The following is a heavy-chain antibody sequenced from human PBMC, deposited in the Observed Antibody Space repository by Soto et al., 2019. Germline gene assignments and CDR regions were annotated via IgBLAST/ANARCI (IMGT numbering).Heavy chain of an antibody. D-gene: IGHD5-12*01. Sequence: AETLSLTCAVYGGSFSGYYWSWIRQPPGKGLEWIGEINHSGSTNYNPSLKSRVTISVDTSKNQFSLKLTSATAADTAVYYCAQRKVATTDDPQGWFDPWGQGTLVTVSS. V-gene: IGHV4-34*01. J-gene: IGHJ5*02. CDR2: INHSGST. CDR1: GGSFSGYY. CDR3: AQRKVATTDDPQGWFDP.